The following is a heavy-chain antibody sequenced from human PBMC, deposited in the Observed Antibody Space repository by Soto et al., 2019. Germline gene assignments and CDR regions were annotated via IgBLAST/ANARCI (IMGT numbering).Heavy chain of an antibody. J-gene: IGHJ6*03. CDR3: ANPGGDLGRYSYYSYYYYMAV. CDR2: ISGSGGST. V-gene: IGHV3-23*01. D-gene: IGHD5-18*01. CDR1: GFTFSSYA. Sequence: VQLLESGGGLVQPGGSLRLSCAASGFTFSSYAMSWVRQAPGKGLEWVSAISGSGGSTYYADSVKGRFTSSRDNSNNTLYLQMNSLRAADTAVYSCANPGGDLGRYSYYSYYYYMAVWGKGTTVTVSS.